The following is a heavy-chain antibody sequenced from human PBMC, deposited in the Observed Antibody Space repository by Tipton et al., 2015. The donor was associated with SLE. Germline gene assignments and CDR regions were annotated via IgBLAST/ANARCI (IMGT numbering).Heavy chain of an antibody. J-gene: IGHJ4*02. V-gene: IGHV4-4*02. D-gene: IGHD3-3*01. CDR3: ARAGGFLQWLTGNFDY. Sequence: TLSLTCAVSGGSISSSNKWSWVRQPPGKGLEWIGEICHSGSTNYNPSLKSRLTISVDTSKNQFSLKLSSVTAADTAVYYCARAGGFLQWLTGNFDYWGQGTLVTVSS. CDR2: ICHSGST. CDR1: GGSISSSNK.